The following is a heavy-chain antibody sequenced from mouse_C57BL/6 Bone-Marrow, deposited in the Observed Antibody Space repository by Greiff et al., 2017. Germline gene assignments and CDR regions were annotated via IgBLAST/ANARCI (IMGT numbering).Heavy chain of an antibody. Sequence: EVMLVESGGGLVQPGGSLKLSCAASGIDFSRYWMSWVRRAPGKGLEWIGEINPDSSTINYAPSLKDKFIISRDNAKNTLYLQMSKVRSEDTALYYCARRGYGSSFSYWYFDVWGTGTTVTVSS. CDR1: GIDFSRYW. D-gene: IGHD1-1*01. CDR3: ARRGYGSSFSYWYFDV. V-gene: IGHV4-1*01. J-gene: IGHJ1*03. CDR2: INPDSSTI.